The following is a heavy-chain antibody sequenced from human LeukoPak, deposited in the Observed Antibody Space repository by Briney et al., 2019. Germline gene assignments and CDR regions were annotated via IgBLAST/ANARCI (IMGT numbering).Heavy chain of an antibody. CDR3: ARGYYYDSSGYPDY. CDR2: IYYSGSI. CDR1: GGSISSYY. Sequence: SETLSLTCTVSGGSISSYYWSWIRQPPGKGLEWIGYIYYSGSINYNPSLKSRVTISVDTSKNQFSLKLSSVTAADTAVYYCARGYYYDSSGYPDYWGQGTLVTVSS. J-gene: IGHJ4*02. V-gene: IGHV4-59*08. D-gene: IGHD3-22*01.